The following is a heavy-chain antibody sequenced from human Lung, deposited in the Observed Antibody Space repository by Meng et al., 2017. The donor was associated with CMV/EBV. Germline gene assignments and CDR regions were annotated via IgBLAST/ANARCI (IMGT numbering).Heavy chain of an antibody. CDR2: MSASGGST. Sequence: GGSLRLSCAASGFTFSSYGMSWVRQAPGKGLEWVSTMSASGGSTKYADSVKGRFTISRDNSKNMLYLQMNSLRAEDTAVYYCAKDPSDIVLMDFAIYAFDVWGQGKXVNVSS. D-gene: IGHD2-8*01. V-gene: IGHV3-23*01. CDR1: GFTFSSYG. J-gene: IGHJ3*01. CDR3: AKDPSDIVLMDFAIYAFDV.